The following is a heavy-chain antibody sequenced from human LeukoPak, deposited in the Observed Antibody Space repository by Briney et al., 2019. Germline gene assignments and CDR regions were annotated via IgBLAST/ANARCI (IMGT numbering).Heavy chain of an antibody. J-gene: IGHJ4*02. D-gene: IGHD2-8*01. CDR1: GFTFDDYG. CDR2: ISWNSGTR. V-gene: IGHV3-9*01. Sequence: GGSLRLSCAASGFTFDDYGMHWVRQAPGKGLEWVSGISWNSGTRGYVDSVKGRFTISRDNAKSSLYLQMSSLRAEDTAVYYCATLNGPLFEYWGQGTLVTVSS. CDR3: ATLNGPLFEY.